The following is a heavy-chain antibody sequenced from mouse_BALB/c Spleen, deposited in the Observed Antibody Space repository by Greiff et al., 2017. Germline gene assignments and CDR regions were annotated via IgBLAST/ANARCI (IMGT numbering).Heavy chain of an antibody. Sequence: VQLKQSGAELVKPGASVKLSCTASGFNIKDTYMHWVKQRPEQGLEWIGRIDPANGNTKYDPKFQGKATITADTSSNTAYLQLSSLTSEDTAVYYCARDGYENAMDYWGQGTSVTVSS. CDR2: IDPANGNT. CDR3: ARDGYENAMDY. D-gene: IGHD2-2*01. V-gene: IGHV14-3*02. J-gene: IGHJ4*01. CDR1: GFNIKDTY.